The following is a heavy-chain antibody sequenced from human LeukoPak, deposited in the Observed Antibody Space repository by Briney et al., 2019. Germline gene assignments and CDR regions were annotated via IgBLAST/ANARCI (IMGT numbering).Heavy chain of an antibody. J-gene: IGHJ4*02. CDR1: GFTFDDYA. Sequence: PGRSLRLSCAASGFTFDDYAMHWVRQAPGKGLEWVSGISWNSGSIGYADSVKGRFTISRDNAKNSLYLQMNSLRAEDTAVYYCARVRRGTNPLSDYWGQGTLVTVSS. V-gene: IGHV3-9*01. CDR3: ARVRRGTNPLSDY. CDR2: ISWNSGSI. D-gene: IGHD2-15*01.